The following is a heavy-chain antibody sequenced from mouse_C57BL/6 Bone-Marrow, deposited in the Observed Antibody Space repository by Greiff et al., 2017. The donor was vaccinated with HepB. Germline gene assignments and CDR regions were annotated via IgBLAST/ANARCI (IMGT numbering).Heavy chain of an antibody. CDR1: GYTFTDYE. D-gene: IGHD2-4*01. CDR3: TRDYDEGYYYAMDY. CDR2: IDPETGGT. J-gene: IGHJ4*01. Sequence: QVQLQQSGAELVRPGASVTLSCKASGYTFTDYEMHWVKQTPVHGLEWIGAIDPETGGTAYNQKFKGKAILTADKSSSTAYMELRSLTSEDSAVYYCTRDYDEGYYYAMDYWGQGTSVTVSS. V-gene: IGHV1-15*01.